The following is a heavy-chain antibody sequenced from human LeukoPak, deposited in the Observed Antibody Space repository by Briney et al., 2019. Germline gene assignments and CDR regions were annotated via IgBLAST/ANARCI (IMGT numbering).Heavy chain of an antibody. CDR3: ARGIKSSGSGSYYTQRLQYFDY. CDR1: GFTFSSYW. CDR2: IKQDGSEK. J-gene: IGHJ4*02. Sequence: GGSLRLSCAASGFTFSSYWMSWVRQAPGKGLEWVANIKQDGSEKYYVDSVMGRFTISRDNAKNSLYLQMNSLRAEDTAVYYCARGIKSSGSGSYYTQRLQYFDYWGQGTLVTVSS. D-gene: IGHD3-10*01. V-gene: IGHV3-7*01.